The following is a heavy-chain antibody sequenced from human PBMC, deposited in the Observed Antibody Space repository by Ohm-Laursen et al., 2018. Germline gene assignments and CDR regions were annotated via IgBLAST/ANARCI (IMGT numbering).Heavy chain of an antibody. CDR2: VTGSGSST. Sequence: SLRLSCAASGFTFSNYAMSWVRQAPGKGLEWVSTVTGSGSSTYYADSVKGRFTISRDNSKNTLYLQMNSLRAEDTAVYYCAKEMTTVTHFDFWGQGTLVTVSS. V-gene: IGHV3-23*01. J-gene: IGHJ4*02. D-gene: IGHD4-17*01. CDR1: GFTFSNYA. CDR3: AKEMTTVTHFDF.